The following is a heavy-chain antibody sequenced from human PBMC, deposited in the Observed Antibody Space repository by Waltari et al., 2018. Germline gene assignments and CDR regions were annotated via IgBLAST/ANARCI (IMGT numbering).Heavy chain of an antibody. CDR2: INHSGST. J-gene: IGHJ6*02. CDR1: GGSFSGYY. V-gene: IGHV4-34*01. D-gene: IGHD3-22*01. Sequence: QVQLQQWGAGLFKPSETLSLTCAVYGGSFSGYYWSWIRQPPGKGLEWIWEINHSGSTNYNPSLKSRVTISVDTSKNQFSLKLSSVTAADTAVYYCARAPFYYDSSGYLYYYYYYGMDVWGQGTTVTVSS. CDR3: ARAPFYYDSSGYLYYYYYYGMDV.